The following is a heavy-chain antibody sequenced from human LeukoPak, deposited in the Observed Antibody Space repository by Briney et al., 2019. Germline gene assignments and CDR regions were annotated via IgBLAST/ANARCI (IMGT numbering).Heavy chain of an antibody. CDR1: GGSISTSNYY. Sequence: ETLSLTCTVSGGSISTSNYYWGWVRQAPGKGLEWVSAISGSGGSTYYADSVKGRFTISRDNSKNTLYLQMNSLRAEDTAVYYCAKDTIGYSYGPFDYWGQGTLVTVSS. D-gene: IGHD5-18*01. J-gene: IGHJ4*02. CDR2: ISGSGGST. V-gene: IGHV3-23*01. CDR3: AKDTIGYSYGPFDY.